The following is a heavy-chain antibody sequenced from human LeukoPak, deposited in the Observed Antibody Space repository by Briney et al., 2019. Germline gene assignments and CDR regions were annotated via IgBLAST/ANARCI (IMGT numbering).Heavy chain of an antibody. J-gene: IGHJ4*02. CDR2: ISSSSSYI. CDR3: ARAHYYDSSGLDF. CDR1: GFTFISYS. D-gene: IGHD3-22*01. V-gene: IGHV3-21*01. Sequence: PGGSLRLSCAASGFTFISYSMNWVRQAPGKGLEWVSSISSSSSYIYYADSVKGRFTISRDNAKNSLYLQMNSLRAEDTAVYYCARAHYYDSSGLDFWGQGTLVTVSS.